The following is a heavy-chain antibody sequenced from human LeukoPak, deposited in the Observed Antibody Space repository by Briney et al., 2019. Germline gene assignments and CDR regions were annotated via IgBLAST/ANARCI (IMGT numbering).Heavy chain of an antibody. V-gene: IGHV3-30*04. Sequence: PGKSLRLSCAASGFTFSSYAMHWVRHAPGKGLEWVAVISYDGSNKNYADSLKGRFTISRDNSKNTLYLQMNSLRPEDTAIYYCARLSIQWTPDMYYFDYWGQGTLVTVSS. CDR2: ISYDGSNK. CDR1: GFTFSSYA. CDR3: ARLSIQWTPDMYYFDY. J-gene: IGHJ4*02. D-gene: IGHD5-12*01.